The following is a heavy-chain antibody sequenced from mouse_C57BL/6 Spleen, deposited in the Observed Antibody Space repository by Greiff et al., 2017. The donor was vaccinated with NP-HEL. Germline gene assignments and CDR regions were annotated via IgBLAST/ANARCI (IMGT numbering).Heavy chain of an antibody. Sequence: QVQLQQPGAELVRPGSSVKLSCKASGYTFTSYWMDWVKQRPGQGLEWIGNIYPSDSETHYNQKFKDKATLTVDKSSSTAYMQLSSLTSEDSAVYYCARYGSSPYFDYWGQGTTLTVSS. V-gene: IGHV1-61*01. CDR2: IYPSDSET. D-gene: IGHD1-1*01. J-gene: IGHJ2*01. CDR1: GYTFTSYW. CDR3: ARYGSSPYFDY.